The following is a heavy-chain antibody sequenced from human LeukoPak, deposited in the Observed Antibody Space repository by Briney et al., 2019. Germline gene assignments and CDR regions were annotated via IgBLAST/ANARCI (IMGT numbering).Heavy chain of an antibody. CDR3: ARFALYDYVWGSYRERFDY. V-gene: IGHV4-34*01. CDR1: GFTVSSNY. J-gene: IGHJ4*02. D-gene: IGHD3-16*02. CDR2: INHSGST. Sequence: GSLRLSCAASGFTVSSNYMSWVRQAPGKGLEWIGEINHSGSTNYNPSLKSRVTISVDTSKNQFSLKLSSVTAADTAVYYCARFALYDYVWGSYRERFDYWGQGTLVTVSS.